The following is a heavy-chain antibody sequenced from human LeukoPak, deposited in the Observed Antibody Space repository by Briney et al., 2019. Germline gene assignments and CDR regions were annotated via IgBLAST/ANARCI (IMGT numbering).Heavy chain of an antibody. CDR3: ARDSPTYYYGSGTLRSDY. D-gene: IGHD3-10*01. Sequence: GGSLRLSCAASGFTFSSYAMHWVRQAPGKGLEWVAVISYDGSNKYYADSVKGRFTISRDNSKNTLYLQMNSLRAEDTAVYYCARDSPTYYYGSGTLRSDYWGQGTLVTVSS. V-gene: IGHV3-30-3*01. J-gene: IGHJ4*02. CDR1: GFTFSSYA. CDR2: ISYDGSNK.